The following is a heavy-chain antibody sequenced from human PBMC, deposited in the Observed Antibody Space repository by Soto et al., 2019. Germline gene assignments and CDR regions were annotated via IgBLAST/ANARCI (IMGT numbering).Heavy chain of an antibody. J-gene: IGHJ4*02. D-gene: IGHD2-21*02. V-gene: IGHV3-23*01. CDR1: RSTFGGYA. Sequence: GGSLRLSCSASRSTFGGYAMSWVRQAPGKGLEWVSGITGNAANTVYADSVKGRFTISRDNSKNALYLQLNSLRAEDTAVYFCAKAARDCGGDCYSSYFDSWGQGALVTVSS. CDR3: AKAARDCGGDCYSSYFDS. CDR2: ITGNAANT.